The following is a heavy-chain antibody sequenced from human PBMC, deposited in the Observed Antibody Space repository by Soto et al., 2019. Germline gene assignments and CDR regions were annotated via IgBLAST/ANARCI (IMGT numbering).Heavy chain of an antibody. Sequence: HPGGSLRLSCAASGFTFSSYSMNWVRQAPGKGLEWASYISSSSSTIYYADSVKGRFTISRDNAKNSLYLQMNSLRAEDTAVYFCARGDYYDTSGPFSDAFDIWGQGTMVTV. CDR1: GFTFSSYS. J-gene: IGHJ3*02. CDR3: ARGDYYDTSGPFSDAFDI. CDR2: ISSSSSTI. D-gene: IGHD3-22*01. V-gene: IGHV3-48*04.